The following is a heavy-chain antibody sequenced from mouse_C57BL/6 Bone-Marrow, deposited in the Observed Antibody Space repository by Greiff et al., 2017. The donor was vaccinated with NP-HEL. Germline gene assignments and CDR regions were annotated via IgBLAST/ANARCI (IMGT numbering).Heavy chain of an antibody. Sequence: VQLQQPGAELVRPGTSVKLSCKASGYTFTSYWMHWVKQRPGQGLEWIGVIDPSDSYTNYNQKFKGKATLTVDTSSSTAYMQLSSLTSEDSAVYYCARPNWAYWYFDVWGTGTTVTVSS. D-gene: IGHD4-1*02. V-gene: IGHV1-59*01. CDR1: GYTFTSYW. J-gene: IGHJ1*03. CDR3: ARPNWAYWYFDV. CDR2: IDPSDSYT.